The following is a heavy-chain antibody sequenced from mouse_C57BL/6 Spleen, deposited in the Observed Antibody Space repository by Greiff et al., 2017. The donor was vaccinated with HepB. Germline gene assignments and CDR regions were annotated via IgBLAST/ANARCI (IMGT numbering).Heavy chain of an antibody. J-gene: IGHJ2*01. V-gene: IGHV10-1*01. Sequence: EVKLMESGGGLVQPKGSLKLSCAASGFSFNTYAMNWVRQAPGKGLEWVARIRSKSNNYATYYADSVKDRFTISRDESESMLYLQMNNLKTEDTAMYYCVRTGSNWDVHYWGQGTTLTVSS. CDR3: VRTGSNWDVHY. D-gene: IGHD4-1*01. CDR1: GFSFNTYA. CDR2: IRSKSNNYAT.